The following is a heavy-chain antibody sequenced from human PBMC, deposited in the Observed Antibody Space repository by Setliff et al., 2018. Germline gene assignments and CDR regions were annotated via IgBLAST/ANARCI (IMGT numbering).Heavy chain of an antibody. J-gene: IGHJ3*02. CDR2: IYPGDSIT. V-gene: IGHV5-51*01. D-gene: IGHD3-16*01. CDR3: ARRGARHPVRAFDI. Sequence: GESLKISCKGSGYSFSTCWIGWVRQMPGKGLEWMGIIYPGDSITRYSPSFQGQVTISADKSISTAYLQWSSLKASDTAMYYCARRGARHPVRAFDIWGQGTMVTVSS. CDR1: GYSFSTCW.